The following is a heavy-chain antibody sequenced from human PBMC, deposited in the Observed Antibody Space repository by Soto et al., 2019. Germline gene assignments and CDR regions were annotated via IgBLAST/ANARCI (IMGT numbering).Heavy chain of an antibody. CDR1: GFTFSSYA. CDR2: ISYDGSNK. V-gene: IGHV3-30-3*01. D-gene: IGHD3-10*01. Sequence: GGSLRLSCAASGFTFSSYAMHWVRQAPGKGLEWVAVISYDGSNKYYADSVKGRFTISRDNSKNTLYLQMNSLRAEDTAVYYCARDIWFGDHYYYYGMDVWGQGTTVTVSS. J-gene: IGHJ6*02. CDR3: ARDIWFGDHYYYYGMDV.